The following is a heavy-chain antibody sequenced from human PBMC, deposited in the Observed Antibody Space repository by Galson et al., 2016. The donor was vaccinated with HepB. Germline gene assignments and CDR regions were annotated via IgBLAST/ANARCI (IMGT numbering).Heavy chain of an antibody. D-gene: IGHD2-15*01. CDR1: GFIVSSNY. Sequence: SLRLSCAASGFIVSSNYMSWVRQTPGKGLEWVLVIRSGGLTYYADSVMGRFTISRDNAKNTVYLQMHSLRAEDTAVYYCVRHSLYCSGGGCSDSFDYWGRGTLVTVSS. V-gene: IGHV3-53*01. CDR2: IRSGGLT. CDR3: VRHSLYCSGGGCSDSFDY. J-gene: IGHJ4*02.